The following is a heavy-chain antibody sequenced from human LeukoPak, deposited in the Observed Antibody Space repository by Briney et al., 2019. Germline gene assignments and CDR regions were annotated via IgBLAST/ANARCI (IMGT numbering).Heavy chain of an antibody. D-gene: IGHD3-3*01. V-gene: IGHV4-30-4*08. CDR2: IYYSGST. Sequence: SETLSLTCTVSGGSISSGDYYWSWIRQHPGKGLEWIGYIYYSGSTFYNPPLKSRVTISVDTSKNEFSLKLSSVTAADTAVYYCAREFWSGSHSDKWGQGTLVTVSS. CDR1: GGSISSGDYY. CDR3: AREFWSGSHSDK. J-gene: IGHJ4*02.